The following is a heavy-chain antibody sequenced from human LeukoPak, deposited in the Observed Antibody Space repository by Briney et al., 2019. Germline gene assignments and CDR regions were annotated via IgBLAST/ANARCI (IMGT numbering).Heavy chain of an antibody. Sequence: GGSLRLSCAASGFTFSSYVMSWVRQAPGKGLEWVSSISNSGGSTYYADSVKGRFTISRDNAKNSLYLQMNSLRAEDTAVYYCARGDDYGDPIDYWGQGTLVTVSS. CDR2: ISNSGGST. V-gene: IGHV3-21*01. D-gene: IGHD4-17*01. CDR3: ARGDDYGDPIDY. CDR1: GFTFSSYV. J-gene: IGHJ4*02.